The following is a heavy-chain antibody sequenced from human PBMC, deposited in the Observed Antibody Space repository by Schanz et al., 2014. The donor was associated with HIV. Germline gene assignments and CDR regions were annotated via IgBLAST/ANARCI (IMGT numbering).Heavy chain of an antibody. CDR3: AKAGLFFGQLWLGFFDY. V-gene: IGHV3-30*18. CDR1: GFTFSTND. J-gene: IGHJ4*02. Sequence: QVQLVESGGGVVQPGKSLRLSCAASGFTFSTNDMHWVRQLPGKGLEWVAVISHNGNNDYYAESVKGRFTISGNNSKNTLDLQMNNLKPEDTAVYYCAKAGLFFGQLWLGFFDYWGQGAQVTVSS. D-gene: IGHD3-10*01. CDR2: ISHNGNND.